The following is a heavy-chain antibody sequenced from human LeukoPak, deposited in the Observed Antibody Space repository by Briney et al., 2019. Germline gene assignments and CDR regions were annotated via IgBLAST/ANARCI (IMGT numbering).Heavy chain of an antibody. V-gene: IGHV1-2*02. CDR2: INPNSGGT. D-gene: IGHD6-19*01. CDR1: GYTFTGYY. J-gene: IGHJ4*02. Sequence: ASVKVSCKASGYTFTGYYMHWVRQAPGQGLEWMGWINPNSGGTNYAQKFQGRVTMTRDTSNSTAYMELSRLRSDDTAVYYCARGIAVAGSPDYWGQGTLVTVSS. CDR3: ARGIAVAGSPDY.